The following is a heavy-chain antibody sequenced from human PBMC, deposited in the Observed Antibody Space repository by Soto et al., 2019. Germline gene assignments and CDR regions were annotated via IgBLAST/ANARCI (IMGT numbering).Heavy chain of an antibody. J-gene: IGHJ3*02. CDR3: VRDYQYGFDM. CDR2: ISYDGSNK. Sequence: GGSLRLSCAASGFTFSNAWMNWVRQAPGKGLEWVAVISYDGSNKYYADSVKGRFTISRDNSKNTLYLQMNSLIVDDTAVYYCVRDYQYGFDMWGQGTMVTVSS. V-gene: IGHV3-30-3*01. CDR1: GFTFSNAW. D-gene: IGHD3-16*02.